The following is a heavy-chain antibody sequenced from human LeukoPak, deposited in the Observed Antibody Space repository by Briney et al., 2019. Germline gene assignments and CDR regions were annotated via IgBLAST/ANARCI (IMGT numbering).Heavy chain of an antibody. CDR1: GFSLSTSGVG. V-gene: IGHV2-5*02. CDR3: AHRLSVADRSGYYPPSFDY. D-gene: IGHD3-22*01. Sequence: SGPTLVKPTQTLTLTCTFSGFSLSTSGVGVGWIRQPPGKALEWLALIYWDDGKRYSPSLKGRLTITKDTSKNQVVLTMTNMDPVDTATYYCAHRLSVADRSGYYPPSFDYWGQGTLVTVSS. CDR2: IYWDDGK. J-gene: IGHJ4*02.